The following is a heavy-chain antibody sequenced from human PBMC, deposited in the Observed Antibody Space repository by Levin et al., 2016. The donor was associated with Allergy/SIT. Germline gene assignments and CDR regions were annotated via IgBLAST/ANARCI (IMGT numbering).Heavy chain of an antibody. D-gene: IGHD3-10*01. J-gene: IGHJ4*02. Sequence: VRQMPGKGLEWMGGIIPIFGTANYAQKFQGRVTITADESTSTAYMELSSLRSEDTAVYYCARGLLMVRGVTYPIDYWGQGTLVTVSS. V-gene: IGHV1-69*01. CDR2: IIPIFGTA. CDR3: ARGLLMVRGVTYPIDY.